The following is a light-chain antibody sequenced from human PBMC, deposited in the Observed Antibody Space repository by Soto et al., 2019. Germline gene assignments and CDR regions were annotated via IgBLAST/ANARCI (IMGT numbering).Light chain of an antibody. CDR1: QIIYNS. V-gene: IGKV1-39*01. Sequence: DIQMTQSPSSLSASVGDRVTITCRARQIIYNSLNWYHQKPGKAPKLLISAASNLQIGVQSRFSGSGSGTDFTLGISSLQPEDFATYYCLQNYSAPYTCGQGPKLEI. CDR2: AAS. J-gene: IGKJ2*01. CDR3: LQNYSAPYT.